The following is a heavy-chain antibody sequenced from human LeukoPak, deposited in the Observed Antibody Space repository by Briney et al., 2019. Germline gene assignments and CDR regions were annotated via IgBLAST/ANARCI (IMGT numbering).Heavy chain of an antibody. V-gene: IGHV4-59*08. CDR2: IYYSGST. CDR1: GGSISSYY. D-gene: IGHD3-22*01. J-gene: IGHJ4*02. Sequence: PSETLSLTCTVSGGSISSYYWSWIRQPPGKGLEWIGYIYYSGSTNYNPSLKSRVTISVDTSKNQFSLKLSSVTAADTAVYYCASHLYYYDSSGYSWGQGTLVTVSS. CDR3: ASHLYYYDSSGYS.